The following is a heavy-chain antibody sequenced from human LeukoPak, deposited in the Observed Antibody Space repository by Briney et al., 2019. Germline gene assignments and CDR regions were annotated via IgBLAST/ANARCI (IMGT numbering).Heavy chain of an antibody. CDR3: ARRRNDYGGNSGRRYFDY. D-gene: IGHD4-23*01. J-gene: IGHJ4*02. V-gene: IGHV4-34*01. Sequence: SETLSLTCAVYGGSFSGYYWSWIRQPPGKGLEWIGEINHSGSTNYNPSLKSRVTISVDTSKNQFSLKLSSVTAADTAVYYCARRRNDYGGNSGRRYFDYWGQGTLVTVSS. CDR1: GGSFSGYY. CDR2: INHSGST.